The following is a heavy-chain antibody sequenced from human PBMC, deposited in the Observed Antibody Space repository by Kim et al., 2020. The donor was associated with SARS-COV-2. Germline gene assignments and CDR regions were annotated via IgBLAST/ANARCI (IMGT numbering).Heavy chain of an antibody. CDR3: AEDLQAFDI. Sequence: GGSLRLSCAASGFTFSSYGMHWVRQAPGKGLEWVAVIWYDGSNKYYADSVKGRFTISRDNSKNTLYLQMNSLRAEDTAVYYCAEDLQAFDIWGQGTMVTVSS. J-gene: IGHJ3*02. CDR2: IWYDGSNK. V-gene: IGHV3-33*06. CDR1: GFTFSSYG.